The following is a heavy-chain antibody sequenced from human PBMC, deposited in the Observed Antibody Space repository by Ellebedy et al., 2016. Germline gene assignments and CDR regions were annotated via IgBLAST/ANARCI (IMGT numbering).Heavy chain of an antibody. D-gene: IGHD3-10*01. Sequence: SETLSLXXTVSGDSGTSGDYYWSWIRQPPGKGLEWIGYIYYSGTTHYNPSLKSRVAISVDMSTNQFSLKLNSVTAADTAMYYCARGDYYGSGTYKLLFDYWGQGTLVTVSS. CDR3: ARGDYYGSGTYKLLFDY. CDR1: GDSGTSGDYY. CDR2: IYYSGTT. V-gene: IGHV4-30-4*01. J-gene: IGHJ4*02.